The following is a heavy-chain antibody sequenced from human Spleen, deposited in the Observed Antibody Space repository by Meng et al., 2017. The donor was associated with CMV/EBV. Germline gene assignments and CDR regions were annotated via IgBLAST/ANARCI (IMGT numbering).Heavy chain of an antibody. Sequence: GESLKISCAASGFTFSSYSMNWVRQAPGKGLEWISFIRGSGNTIYYADSVKGRFTIYRDNAKNSLYLQMNSLRAEGTAIYYCAREDYDSSGYSDFWGQGTLVTVSS. CDR2: IRGSGNTI. J-gene: IGHJ4*02. CDR1: GFTFSSYS. CDR3: AREDYDSSGYSDF. D-gene: IGHD3-22*01. V-gene: IGHV3-48*04.